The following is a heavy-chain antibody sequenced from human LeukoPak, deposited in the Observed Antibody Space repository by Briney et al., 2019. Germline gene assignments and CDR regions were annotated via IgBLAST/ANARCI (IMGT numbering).Heavy chain of an antibody. V-gene: IGHV3-30*04. CDR1: GFTFSSYV. CDR3: AKEKAPVASVAYYYDSSGGDDY. CDR2: ISYDGSNE. D-gene: IGHD3-22*01. J-gene: IGHJ4*02. Sequence: GGSLRLSCAASGFTFSSYVMHWVRQAPGKGLEWVAIISYDGSNEYYADSVKGRFTISRDNSKNTLYLQMNSLRAEDTAVYYCAKEKAPVASVAYYYDSSGGDDYWGQGTLVTVSS.